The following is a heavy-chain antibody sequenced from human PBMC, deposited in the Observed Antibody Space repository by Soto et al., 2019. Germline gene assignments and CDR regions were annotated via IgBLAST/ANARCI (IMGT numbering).Heavy chain of an antibody. CDR3: ARKVYGSGHYDY. Sequence: QVQLQESGPGLVKPSGTLALTCGVSGGSISSINWWNWVRQTPGKGLEWIGEIFHTGSTNYNPSLNSRVTMSVDKSKNQISLKLSSVTAADTAVYYCARKVYGSGHYDYWGQGTLVTVSS. J-gene: IGHJ4*02. CDR1: GGSISSINW. CDR2: IFHTGST. V-gene: IGHV4-4*02. D-gene: IGHD3-10*01.